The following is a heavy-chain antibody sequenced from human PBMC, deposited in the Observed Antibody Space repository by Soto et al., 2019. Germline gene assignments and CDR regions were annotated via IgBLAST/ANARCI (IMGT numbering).Heavy chain of an antibody. V-gene: IGHV4-31*03. CDR1: GGSISSGGHY. Sequence: PSETLSLTCTVSGGSISSGGHYWSWIRQHPGKGLEWIGYIYYSGSTYYNPSLKSRVTISVDTSKNQFSLKLSSVTAADTAVYYCARESLSITIFGVVIPNWFDPWGQGTLVTVSS. J-gene: IGHJ5*02. D-gene: IGHD3-3*01. CDR2: IYYSGST. CDR3: ARESLSITIFGVVIPNWFDP.